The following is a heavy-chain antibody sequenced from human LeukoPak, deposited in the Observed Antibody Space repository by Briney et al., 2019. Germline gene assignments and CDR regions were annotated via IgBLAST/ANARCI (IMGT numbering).Heavy chain of an antibody. CDR2: IYHSGST. CDR3: ARGVAAAGTPSYWYFDL. D-gene: IGHD6-13*01. J-gene: IGHJ2*01. Sequence: GSLRLSCAASGFTFSSYSMNWVRQPPGKGLEWIGEIYHSGSTNYNPSLKSRVTISVDTSKNQFSLKLSSVTAADTAVYYCARGVAAAGTPSYWYFDLWGRGTLVTVSS. V-gene: IGHV4-4*02. CDR1: GFTFSSYS.